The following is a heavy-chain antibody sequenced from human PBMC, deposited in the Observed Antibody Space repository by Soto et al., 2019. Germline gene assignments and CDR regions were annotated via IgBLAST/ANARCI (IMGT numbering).Heavy chain of an antibody. D-gene: IGHD2-15*01. CDR3: ASYDCSGGSCYSAFDY. V-gene: IGHV4-59*01. Sequence: SETLSLTCAVSGDSISSSYWWSWIRQPPGKGLEWIGYIYYSGSTNYNPSLKSRVTISVDTSKNQFSLKLSSVTAADTAVYYCASYDCSGGSCYSAFDYWGQGTLVTVSS. CDR2: IYYSGST. CDR1: GDSISSSYW. J-gene: IGHJ4*02.